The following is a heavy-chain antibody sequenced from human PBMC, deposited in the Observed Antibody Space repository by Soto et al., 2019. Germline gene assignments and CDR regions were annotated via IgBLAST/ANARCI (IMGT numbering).Heavy chain of an antibody. CDR2: IYYSGST. V-gene: IGHV4-59*01. CDR1: GGSISSYY. Sequence: SETLSLTCTVSGGSISSYYWSWIRQPPGKGLEWIGYIYYSGSTNYNPSLKSRVTISVDTSKNQFSLKLSSVTAADTAVYYCARAGYYDSSGYYLDLDDWGQGTLVTVSS. J-gene: IGHJ4*02. CDR3: ARAGYYDSSGYYLDLDD. D-gene: IGHD3-22*01.